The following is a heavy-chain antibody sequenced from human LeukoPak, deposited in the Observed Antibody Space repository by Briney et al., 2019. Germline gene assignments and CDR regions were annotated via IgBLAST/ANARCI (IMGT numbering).Heavy chain of an antibody. CDR2: INPNSGGT. CDR1: GYTFTSYY. J-gene: IGHJ4*02. Sequence: ASVKVSCKASGYTFTSYYMHWVRQAPGQGLEWMGWINPNSGGTNYAQKFQGRVTMTRDTSISTAYMELSRLRSDDTAVYYCARDRIRFLEWLSLGYWGQGTLVTVSS. D-gene: IGHD3-3*01. CDR3: ARDRIRFLEWLSLGY. V-gene: IGHV1-2*02.